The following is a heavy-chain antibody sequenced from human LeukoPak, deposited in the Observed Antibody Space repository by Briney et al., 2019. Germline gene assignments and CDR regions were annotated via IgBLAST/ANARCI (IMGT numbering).Heavy chain of an antibody. D-gene: IGHD6-6*01. CDR2: IWYDGSNK. Sequence: GRSLRLSCAASGFTFSSYGMHWVRQAPGKGLEWLAVIWYDGSNKYYADFVKGRFTISRDNSKNTLYLQMNSLRAEDTAVYYCARDRRGPMDVWGQGTTVTVSS. V-gene: IGHV3-33*01. CDR1: GFTFSSYG. CDR3: ARDRRGPMDV. J-gene: IGHJ6*02.